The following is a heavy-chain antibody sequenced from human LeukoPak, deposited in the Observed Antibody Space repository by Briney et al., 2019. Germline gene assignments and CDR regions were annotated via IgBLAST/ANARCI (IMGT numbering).Heavy chain of an antibody. CDR1: GGSISSYY. CDR2: IYTSGST. D-gene: IGHD4-11*01. Sequence: SETLSLTCTVSGGSISSYYWSWIRQPPGKGLEWIGYIYTSGSTNYNPSLKSRVTISVDTSKNQFSLKLSPVTAADTAVYYCARHAATVTRSRHFDYWGQGTLVTVSS. CDR3: ARHAATVTRSRHFDY. V-gene: IGHV4-4*09. J-gene: IGHJ4*02.